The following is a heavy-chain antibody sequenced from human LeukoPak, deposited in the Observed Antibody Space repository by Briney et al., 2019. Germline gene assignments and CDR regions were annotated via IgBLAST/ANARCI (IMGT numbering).Heavy chain of an antibody. J-gene: IGHJ3*02. CDR2: ISSSSSYI. Sequence: PGGSLRLSCAASGFTFSSYSMNWVRQAPGKGLEWVSSISSSSSYIYYADSVKGRFTISRDNAKNSLYLQMNSLRAEDTAVYYCAKSAKRYILFPDAFDIWGQGTMVTVSS. V-gene: IGHV3-21*04. CDR3: AKSAKRYILFPDAFDI. CDR1: GFTFSSYS. D-gene: IGHD4/OR15-4a*01.